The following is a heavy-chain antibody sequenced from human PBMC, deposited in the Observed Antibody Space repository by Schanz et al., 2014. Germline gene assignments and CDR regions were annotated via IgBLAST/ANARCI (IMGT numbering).Heavy chain of an antibody. CDR2: INTDETTT. V-gene: IGHV3-74*01. CDR1: GSTFSAYW. D-gene: IGHD3-22*01. J-gene: IGHJ4*02. Sequence: EVKLVESGGGLVQPGGSLRLSCAASGSTFSAYWMHWVRQVPGKGLVWIARINTDETTTKYADSVRGRFTISRDNSKNMVYLQMNSLRVEDTAVYYCARSMIIVDKAFDYWGQGTLVTVSS. CDR3: ARSMIIVDKAFDY.